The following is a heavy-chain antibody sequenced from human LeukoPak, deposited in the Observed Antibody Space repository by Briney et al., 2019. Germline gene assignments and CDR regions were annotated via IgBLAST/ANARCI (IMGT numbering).Heavy chain of an antibody. D-gene: IGHD3-3*01. J-gene: IGHJ5*02. CDR2: ISSSSSYI. CDR1: GFTFSSYS. CDR3: ARDLHDYDFWSGYYSNWFDP. Sequence: PGGSLRLSCAASGFTFSSYSMNWVRQAPGKGLEWVSSISSSSSYIYYADSVKGRFTISRDNAKNSLYLQMNSLRAEDTAVYYCARDLHDYDFWSGYYSNWFDPWGQGTLVTVSS. V-gene: IGHV3-21*01.